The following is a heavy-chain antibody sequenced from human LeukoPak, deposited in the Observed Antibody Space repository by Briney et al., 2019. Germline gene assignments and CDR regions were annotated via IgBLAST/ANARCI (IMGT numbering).Heavy chain of an antibody. CDR2: IGIRGDT. CDR3: ARGGIQVSGIDEFDY. Sequence: TGGSLRLSCAASGFTFIDYDMHWVRQIIGKGLEWASAIGIRGDTHYSGSVKGRFTISRENAESSLYLQMNSLRAEDTAVYYCARGGIQVSGIDEFDYWGQGTLVTVSS. D-gene: IGHD6-19*01. V-gene: IGHV3-13*01. CDR1: GFTFIDYD. J-gene: IGHJ4*02.